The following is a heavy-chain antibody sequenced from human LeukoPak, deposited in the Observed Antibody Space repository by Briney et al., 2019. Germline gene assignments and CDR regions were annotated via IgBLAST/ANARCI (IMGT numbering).Heavy chain of an antibody. D-gene: IGHD2-21*02. Sequence: PGGSLRLSCAASGFTFNTYTMNWVRQAPGKGLEWVSYISGSSGIIDYADSVRGRFTISRDNAKNTLYLQMNSLRAEDTAVYYCANHRDMTWFDPWGQGTLVTVSS. CDR3: ANHRDMTWFDP. V-gene: IGHV3-48*01. J-gene: IGHJ5*02. CDR1: GFTFNTYT. CDR2: ISGSSGII.